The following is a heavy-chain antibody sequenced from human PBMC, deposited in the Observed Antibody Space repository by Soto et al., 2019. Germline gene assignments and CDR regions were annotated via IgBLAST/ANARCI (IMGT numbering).Heavy chain of an antibody. CDR2: TYYRSKWYK. D-gene: IGHD3-3*01. Sequence: SQTLSLTCAISGDSVSSNSAAWNWIRQSPSRGLEWLGRTYYRSKWYKDYAVSVKSRITINPDTSKNQFSRQLNSVTPEDTAVYYGARLEYYAFWTAYNESGMDVWGQGSTVTV. CDR1: GDSVSSNSAA. J-gene: IGHJ6*01. CDR3: ARLEYYAFWTAYNESGMDV. V-gene: IGHV6-1*01.